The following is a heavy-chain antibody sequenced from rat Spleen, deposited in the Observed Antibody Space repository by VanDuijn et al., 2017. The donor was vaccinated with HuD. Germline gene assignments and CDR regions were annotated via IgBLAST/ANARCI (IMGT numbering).Heavy chain of an antibody. V-gene: IGHV2-30*01. J-gene: IGHJ4*01. CDR1: GFSLISYA. D-gene: IGHD1-2*01. CDR2: IWTGGNT. Sequence: QVQLKESGPGLVQPSQTLSLTCTVSGFSLISYAVTWVRQPPGKGLEWMGIIWTGGNTDYNSALQSRLSISRDTSKNQVFLKMNSLQTEDIATYYCARDRFYSTYGVMDAWGQGASVTVSS. CDR3: ARDRFYSTYGVMDA.